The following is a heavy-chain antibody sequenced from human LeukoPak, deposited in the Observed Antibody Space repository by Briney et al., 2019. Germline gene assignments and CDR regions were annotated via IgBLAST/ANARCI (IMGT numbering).Heavy chain of an antibody. CDR3: ARQLGVWFDP. V-gene: IGHV3-7*01. CDR1: GFIFSTYW. J-gene: IGHJ5*02. D-gene: IGHD1-1*01. CDR2: IKQDGGEK. Sequence: GGSLRLSCAASGFIFSTYWMTWVRQAPGKGLEWVANIKQDGGEKYYVHPVKGRFTISRDNAKNSLYLQMNSLRAEDTAVYYCARQLGVWFDPWGQGTLVTVSS.